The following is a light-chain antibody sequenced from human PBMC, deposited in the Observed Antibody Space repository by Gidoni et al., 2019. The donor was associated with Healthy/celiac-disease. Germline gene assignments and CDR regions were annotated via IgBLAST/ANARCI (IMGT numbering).Light chain of an antibody. V-gene: IGKV1-39*01. CDR3: QQSYSTPLLT. CDR1: QSISIY. J-gene: IGKJ4*01. CDR2: AAS. Sequence: DIQMTQSPSSLSASVGDRVTITCSASQSISIYLNWYQQNTGKDPKLLIYAASSLQSGVPSRFSGSGSGTDVTLTISSLQPEDFATYYCQQSYSTPLLTFGGGTKVEIK.